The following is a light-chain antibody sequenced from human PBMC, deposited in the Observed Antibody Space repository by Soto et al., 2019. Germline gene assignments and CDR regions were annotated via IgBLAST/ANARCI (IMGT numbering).Light chain of an antibody. CDR2: DSN. CDR3: CSYPTL. J-gene: IGLJ2*01. CDR1: SSNIGAGRD. V-gene: IGLV1-40*01. Sequence: QSVLTQPPSVSGAPGQRVTISCTGSSSNIGAGRDVHWYRQLPGAAPKFLISDSNHRPSGVPDRFSVSKSGASASLAITGLRPEDEADYYCCSYPTLFGGGTKLTVL.